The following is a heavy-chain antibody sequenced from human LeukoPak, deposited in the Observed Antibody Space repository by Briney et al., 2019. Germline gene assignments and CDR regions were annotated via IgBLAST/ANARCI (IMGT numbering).Heavy chain of an antibody. J-gene: IGHJ6*02. D-gene: IGHD2-21*02. Sequence: PGGSLRLSCAASGFTFSSYAMSWVRQAPGKGLEWVSAISGSGGSTYYADSVKGRFTISRDNSKNTLYLQMNSLRAEDTAVYYCAKTFPYCGGDCYSNYYYYGMDVWGQGTMVTVSS. CDR1: GFTFSSYA. CDR3: AKTFPYCGGDCYSNYYYYGMDV. CDR2: ISGSGGST. V-gene: IGHV3-23*01.